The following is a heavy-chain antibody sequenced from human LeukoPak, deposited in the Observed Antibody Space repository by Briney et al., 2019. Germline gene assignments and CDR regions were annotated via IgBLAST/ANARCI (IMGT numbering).Heavy chain of an antibody. CDR3: ARRRTMFGYFAGEFDY. D-gene: IGHD3-10*02. CDR1: GGSISSSSYY. V-gene: IGHV4-39*01. CDR2: IYYSGST. J-gene: IGHJ4*02. Sequence: PSETRSLTCTVSGGSISSSSYYWGWIRQPPGKGLEWIGSIYYSGSTNNNPSLKSRATISVDTSKNQFSLKLSSVTAADTAVYYCARRRTMFGYFAGEFDYWGQGTLVTVSS.